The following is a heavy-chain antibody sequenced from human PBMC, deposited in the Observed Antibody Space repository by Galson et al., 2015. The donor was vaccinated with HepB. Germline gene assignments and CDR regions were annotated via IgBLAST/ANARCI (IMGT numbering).Heavy chain of an antibody. CDR2: INAGNGNT. D-gene: IGHD6-13*01. CDR3: ARDSSSWYYFFDY. V-gene: IGHV1-3*01. Sequence: SVKVSCKASGYTFTSYAMHWVRQAPGQRLEWMGWINAGNGNTKYSQKFQGRVTITRDTSASTAYMELSSLRSEDTAVYYCARDSSSWYYFFDYWGQGTLVTVSS. J-gene: IGHJ4*02. CDR1: GYTFTSYA.